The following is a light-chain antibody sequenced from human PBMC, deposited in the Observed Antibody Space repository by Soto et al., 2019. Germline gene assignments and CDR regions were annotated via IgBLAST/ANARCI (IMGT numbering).Light chain of an antibody. V-gene: IGKV3-20*01. CDR2: GAS. CDR3: QQYGSSPLFT. CDR1: QSVSSSY. Sequence: EIVLTQSPGTLSLSPGDRATLSCRASQSVSSSYLAWYQQKPGQAPRHLIYGASSRATGIPDRFSGSGSGTDFTLTISRLEPEDFAVYYCQQYGSSPLFTFGPGTKVDIK. J-gene: IGKJ3*01.